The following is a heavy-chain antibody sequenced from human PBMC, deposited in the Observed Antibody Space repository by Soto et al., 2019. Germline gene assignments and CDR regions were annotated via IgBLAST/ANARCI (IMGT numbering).Heavy chain of an antibody. CDR2: IGASGDIT. D-gene: IGHD2-21*02. CDR1: GFSFTNFA. V-gene: IGHV3-23*01. J-gene: IGHJ4*02. CDR3: AKDDFTDRGDDYFDY. Sequence: PGGSLRLSCAASGFSFTNFAMSWVRQGPGQGLEWVAGIGASGDITWYAASVQGRLSITRDNSKNTLFLHLSSLRFEDTAGYYCAKDDFTDRGDDYFDYWGPGTLVTVSS.